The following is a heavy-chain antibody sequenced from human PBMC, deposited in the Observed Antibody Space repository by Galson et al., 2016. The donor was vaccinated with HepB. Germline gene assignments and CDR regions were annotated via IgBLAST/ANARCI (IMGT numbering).Heavy chain of an antibody. CDR3: ARSVTSIRLTDFYYTMDV. D-gene: IGHD3-16*01. Sequence: SVKVSCKATGVAFSSYVMTWVRQAPGQGLEWMGGIVPLQNTPTYAQQFQGRVTISADESTRTAYMELRSLRPEDTAVYYCARSVTSIRLTDFYYTMDVWGLGTPVIVSS. J-gene: IGHJ6*02. V-gene: IGHV1-69*13. CDR2: IVPLQNTP. CDR1: GVAFSSYV.